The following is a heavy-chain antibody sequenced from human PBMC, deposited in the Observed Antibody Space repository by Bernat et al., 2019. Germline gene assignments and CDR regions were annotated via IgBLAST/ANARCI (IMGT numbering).Heavy chain of an antibody. CDR1: GFTFSSYG. CDR2: FSGGDGTT. Sequence: EVQLLESGGGSPQPGGSLRLSCAASGFTFSSYGMSWVRRAPGKGLEWVSTFSGGDGTTYYADSVKGRFTISRDNSKNTLYLQMNSLRAEDTAVYYCAKDCGGSCYGFHYWGQGTLVTVSS. V-gene: IGHV3-23*01. D-gene: IGHD2-15*01. J-gene: IGHJ4*02. CDR3: AKDCGGSCYGFHY.